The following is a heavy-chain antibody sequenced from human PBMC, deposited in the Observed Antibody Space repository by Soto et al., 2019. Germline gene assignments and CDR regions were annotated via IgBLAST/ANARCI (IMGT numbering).Heavy chain of an antibody. CDR3: TRADPTVTLSVFDP. CDR1: GFIFSSNA. J-gene: IGHJ5*02. D-gene: IGHD4-17*01. V-gene: IGHV3-30-3*01. CDR2: ISYDGSSK. Sequence: QVQLVESGGGVVQPGRSLRLSCAASGFIFSSNAMHWVRQAPGKGLEWVAVISYDGSSKYYADYVKGRFTISRDNSKNTLYLQMNSLSAEDTAVYYCTRADPTVTLSVFDPWGQGTLVTVSS.